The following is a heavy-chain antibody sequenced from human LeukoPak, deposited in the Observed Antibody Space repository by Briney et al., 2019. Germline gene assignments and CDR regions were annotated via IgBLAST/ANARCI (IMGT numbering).Heavy chain of an antibody. CDR2: IYYSGSI. CDR3: ARENPSGYYNRPIDY. CDR1: GASISSYY. D-gene: IGHD3-22*01. V-gene: IGHV4-59*01. Sequence: SETLSLTCTVSGASISSYYWSWIRQPPGKGLEWIGDIYYSGSIKYNPSLKSRVTVSVDTSKNQFSLKLSSVTAADTAIYYCARENPSGYYNRPIDYWGQGTLVTVSS. J-gene: IGHJ4*02.